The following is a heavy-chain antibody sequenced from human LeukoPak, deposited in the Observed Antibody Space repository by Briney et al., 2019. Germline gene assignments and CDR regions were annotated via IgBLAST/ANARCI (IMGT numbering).Heavy chain of an antibody. CDR2: IYYSGST. J-gene: IGHJ5*02. Sequence: PGGSLRLSCAASGFTFSSYSMNWVRQPPGKGLEWIGSIYYSGSTYYNPSLKSRVTISVDTSKNQFSLKLSSVTAADTAVYYCARVGPTQLWELFDPWGQGTLVNVSS. V-gene: IGHV4-39*07. CDR1: GFTFSSYS. D-gene: IGHD5-18*01. CDR3: ARVGPTQLWELFDP.